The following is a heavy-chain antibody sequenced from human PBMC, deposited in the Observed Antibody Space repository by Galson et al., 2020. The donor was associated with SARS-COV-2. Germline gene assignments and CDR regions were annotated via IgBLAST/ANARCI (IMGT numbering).Heavy chain of an antibody. CDR2: IYSSGST. CDR1: DGSITSYY. V-gene: IGHV4-59*01. J-gene: IGHJ4*02. D-gene: IGHD5-12*01. CDR3: ARGDVDIGLRYYFDY. Sequence: SEPLSLTCTVSDGSITSYYWSWIRQPPGKGLEWIGYIYSSGSTNYNPSLKSRVTISVATSKNQFSLKLSSVTAADTAVYYCARGDVDIGLRYYFDYWGQGTLVIVSS.